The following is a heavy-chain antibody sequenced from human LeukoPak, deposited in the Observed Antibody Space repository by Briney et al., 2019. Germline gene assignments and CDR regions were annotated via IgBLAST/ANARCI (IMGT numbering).Heavy chain of an antibody. D-gene: IGHD1-26*01. Sequence: PSETLSLTCTVSGGSISSYYWSWIRHPPGKGLEWIGYIYYSGSTNYNPSLKSRVTISVDTSKNQFSLKLSSVTAADTAVYYCARGGGVVGATTWNYWGQGSLVTVAS. J-gene: IGHJ4*02. CDR2: IYYSGST. CDR1: GGSISSYY. CDR3: ARGGGVVGATTWNY. V-gene: IGHV4-59*01.